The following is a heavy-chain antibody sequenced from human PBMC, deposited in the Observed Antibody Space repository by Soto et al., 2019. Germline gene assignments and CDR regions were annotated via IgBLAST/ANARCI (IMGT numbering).Heavy chain of an antibody. Sequence: QVQLVQAVVEVKKTGASVKVSCKASGYTFISHGISWVRQAPGQGLEWMGWISGKNGNTNYAQKLQGMVTLTTATSTSAAYLKLRSLRSDDTAVYYCARVSYCIVVVPDYGMDVWGQGTTVIVSS. CDR2: ISGKNGNT. J-gene: IGHJ6*02. D-gene: IGHD2-15*01. CDR1: GYTFISHG. V-gene: IGHV1-18*04. CDR3: ARVSYCIVVVPDYGMDV.